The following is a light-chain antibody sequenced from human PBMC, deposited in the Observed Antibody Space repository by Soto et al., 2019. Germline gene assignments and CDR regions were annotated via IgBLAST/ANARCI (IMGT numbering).Light chain of an antibody. CDR2: GNS. V-gene: IGLV1-40*01. J-gene: IGLJ1*01. CDR1: SSDIGSYNL. CDR3: QSYDSSLSGYV. Sequence: QSVLTQPASVSGSPGQSITISCTGTSSDIGSYNLVSWYQQHPGTAPKLLIYGNSNRPSGVPDRFSGSKSGTSASLAITGLQAEDEADYYCQSYDSSLSGYVFGTGTKVTVL.